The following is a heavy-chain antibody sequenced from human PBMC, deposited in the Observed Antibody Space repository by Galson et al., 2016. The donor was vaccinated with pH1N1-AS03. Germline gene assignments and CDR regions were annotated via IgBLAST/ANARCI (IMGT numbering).Heavy chain of an antibody. CDR1: GYTFSDYY. V-gene: IGHV1-2*02. J-gene: IGHJ4*02. CDR3: ARGGGSSLDY. D-gene: IGHD1-26*01. Sequence: SVKVSCKASGYTFSDYYMHWVRQAPGQELEWMGWINPSSGGTKYTQKFQGRVTMTRDTSISTAYMKLSRLTSDDTAVYFCARGGGSSLDYWGQGTLVPVSS. CDR2: INPSSGGT.